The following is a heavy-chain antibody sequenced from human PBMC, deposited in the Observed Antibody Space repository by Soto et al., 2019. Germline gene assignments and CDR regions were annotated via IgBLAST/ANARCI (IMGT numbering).Heavy chain of an antibody. CDR1: GFTFSNYW. Sequence: EVQLVESGGGLVQPGGSLRLSCAASGFTFSNYWMHWVRQAPGKGLVWVSRINFDESTTTYADSVQGRFTISRDNAKNTLYLQRNSMRAEDTAIYYCVTGERTAGHFYHFDDWGQGALVTVSS. D-gene: IGHD3-10*01. J-gene: IGHJ4*02. CDR3: VTGERTAGHFYHFDD. CDR2: INFDESTT. V-gene: IGHV3-74*01.